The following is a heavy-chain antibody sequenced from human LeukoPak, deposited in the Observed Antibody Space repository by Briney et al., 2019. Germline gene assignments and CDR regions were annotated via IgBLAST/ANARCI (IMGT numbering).Heavy chain of an antibody. CDR1: GFSFSSYT. V-gene: IGHV3-74*01. Sequence: GGSLRLSCAASGFSFSSYTMNWVRQAPGKGLVWVSRINSDGSSTSYADSVKGRFTISRDNAKNTLYLQMNSLRAEDTAVYYCAADSDLLWFGVISLDYWGQGTLVTVSS. CDR3: AADSDLLWFGVISLDY. CDR2: INSDGSST. J-gene: IGHJ4*02. D-gene: IGHD3-10*01.